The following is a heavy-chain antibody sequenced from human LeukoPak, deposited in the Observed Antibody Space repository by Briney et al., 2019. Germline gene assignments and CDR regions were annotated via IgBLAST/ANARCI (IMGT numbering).Heavy chain of an antibody. CDR2: ISGSGGST. CDR3: AKDPPLSGWYRGRAFDI. CDR1: GFTFSSYA. D-gene: IGHD6-19*01. Sequence: GGSLRLSCAASGFTFSSYAMSWVRQAPGKGLEWVSSISGSGGSTYYADSVKGRFTISRDNSKNTLYLQMNSLRAEDTAVYYCAKDPPLSGWYRGRAFDIWGQGTMVTVSS. V-gene: IGHV3-23*01. J-gene: IGHJ3*02.